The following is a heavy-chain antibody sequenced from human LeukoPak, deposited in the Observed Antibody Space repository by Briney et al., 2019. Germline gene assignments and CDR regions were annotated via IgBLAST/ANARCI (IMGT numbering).Heavy chain of an antibody. CDR3: ARETPAVRNNCFDP. Sequence: SETLSLXCTVSGGSISSSTYYWVWVRQPPGKGLEWIGSVSYSGTTYYNTSLRSRVTISIDTSRNQFSLKVTSVTAADTAVYYCARETPAVRNNCFDPWGQGTLVTVSS. CDR2: VSYSGTT. D-gene: IGHD2-2*01. CDR1: GGSISSSTYY. J-gene: IGHJ5*02. V-gene: IGHV4-39*02.